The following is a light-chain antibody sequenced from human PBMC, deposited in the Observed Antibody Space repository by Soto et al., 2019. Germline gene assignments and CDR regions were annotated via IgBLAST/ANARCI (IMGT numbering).Light chain of an antibody. J-gene: IGKJ5*01. V-gene: IGKV3-20*01. Sequence: EIVLTQSPGTLSLSPGERATLSCRATQTVSSNYLAWYQQKPGQAPRLLIYGASSRANGIPDRFSGSGSGTDFTLTISRLEPEDFAVYYCQQYGNSLSITFGQGTRLEIK. CDR3: QQYGNSLSIT. CDR2: GAS. CDR1: QTVSSNY.